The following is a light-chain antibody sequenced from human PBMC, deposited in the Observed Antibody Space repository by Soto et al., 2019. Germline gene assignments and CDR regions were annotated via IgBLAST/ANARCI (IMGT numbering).Light chain of an antibody. Sequence: QSALTQPASVSGSPGQSITISCTGTSNDVGGYNLVSWYQQHPGKAPKLIIYEVTKRPSGVSNRFSGSKSGNTASLTISGLQAEDEDDYSCFSYAGNSGVFGTGTKVTVL. CDR2: EVT. J-gene: IGLJ1*01. V-gene: IGLV2-23*02. CDR1: SNDVGGYNL. CDR3: FSYAGNSGV.